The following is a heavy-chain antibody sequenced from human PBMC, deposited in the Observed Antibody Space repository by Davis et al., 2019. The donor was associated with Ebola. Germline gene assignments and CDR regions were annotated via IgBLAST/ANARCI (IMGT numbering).Heavy chain of an antibody. Sequence: ASVKVSCKASGYTFTSYGISWVRQAPGQGLEWMGWISAYNGNTNYAQNLQGRVTMTTDTSTSTAYMGLRSLRSGDTAVYYCARPYSGSRSYAYWGQGTLVTVSS. CDR3: ARPYSGSRSYAY. J-gene: IGHJ4*02. D-gene: IGHD3-10*01. CDR2: ISAYNGNT. CDR1: GYTFTSYG. V-gene: IGHV1-18*04.